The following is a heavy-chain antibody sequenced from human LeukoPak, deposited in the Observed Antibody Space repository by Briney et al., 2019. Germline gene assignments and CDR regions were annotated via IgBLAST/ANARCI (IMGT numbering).Heavy chain of an antibody. CDR1: GFTFSSHW. D-gene: IGHD2-2*01. V-gene: IGHV3-74*01. Sequence: GGSLRLSCAASGFTFSSHWMHWVRQAPGKGLVWVSRISSDGTNTNYADSVKGRFTISRDNAKNSLYLQMNSLRAEDTAVYYCARVVSGERSSITLDYWGQGTLVTVSS. J-gene: IGHJ4*02. CDR2: ISSDGTNT. CDR3: ARVVSGERSSITLDY.